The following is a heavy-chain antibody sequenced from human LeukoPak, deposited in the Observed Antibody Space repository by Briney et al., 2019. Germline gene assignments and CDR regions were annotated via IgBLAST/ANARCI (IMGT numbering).Heavy chain of an antibody. V-gene: IGHV3-23*01. Sequence: GGSLRLSCAASGFTFSSYSMNWVRQAPGKGLEWVSAISGSGGSTYYADSVKGRFTISRDNSKNTLYLQMNSLRAEDTAVYYCAKGIMITFGGVIDDAFDIWGQGTMVTVSS. CDR2: ISGSGGST. CDR1: GFTFSSYS. J-gene: IGHJ3*02. CDR3: AKGIMITFGGVIDDAFDI. D-gene: IGHD3-16*01.